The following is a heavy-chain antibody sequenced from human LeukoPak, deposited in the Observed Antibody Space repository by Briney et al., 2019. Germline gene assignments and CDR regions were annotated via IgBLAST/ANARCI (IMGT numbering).Heavy chain of an antibody. CDR3: SSQPAVIDLDF. CDR2: IKPDGSGK. CDR1: GFSFSSYW. J-gene: IGHJ4*02. D-gene: IGHD2/OR15-2a*01. V-gene: IGHV3-7*01. Sequence: GGSLRLPCAASGFSFSSYWMTWFRQVPGKGLEWVANIKPDGSGKHYVDSVKGGFTISRENAKSSLYLQMDSLRVEDTAVYYCSSQPAVIDLDFWGQGALVTVSS.